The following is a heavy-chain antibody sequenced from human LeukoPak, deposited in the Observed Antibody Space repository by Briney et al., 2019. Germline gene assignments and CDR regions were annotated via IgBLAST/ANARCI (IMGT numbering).Heavy chain of an antibody. CDR3: EKDSRGGYVLDAFHI. D-gene: IGHD5-12*01. V-gene: IGHV3-30*18. CDR1: GFTFSAYA. CDR2: ISYDGSNK. J-gene: IGHJ3*02. Sequence: GGSLRLSCEASGFTFSAYAMTWARQAPGKGLEWVAVISYDGSNKYYADSVKGRFTISRDNSKNTMYLQMNSLRAEDTALYYCEKDSRGGYVLDAFHIWGHGTMVTVSA.